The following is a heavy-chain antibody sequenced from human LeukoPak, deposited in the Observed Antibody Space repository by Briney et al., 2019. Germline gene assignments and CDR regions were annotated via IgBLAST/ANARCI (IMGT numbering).Heavy chain of an antibody. CDR3: AKGRRVDANDHFDY. CDR2: SSVYNGNT. J-gene: IGHJ4*02. D-gene: IGHD1-1*01. Sequence: ASVKVSCKASGYTFMSYGIHWVRQAPGQGLEWMGWSSVYNGNTNYAQKFQGRVTMTTDTSTSTAYMELRTLISDDTAVYYCAKGRRVDANDHFDYWGQGTLVTASS. CDR1: GYTFMSYG. V-gene: IGHV1-18*01.